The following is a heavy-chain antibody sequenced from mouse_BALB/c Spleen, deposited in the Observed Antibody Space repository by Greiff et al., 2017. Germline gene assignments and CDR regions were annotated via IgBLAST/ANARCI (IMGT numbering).Heavy chain of an antibody. J-gene: IGHJ2*01. CDR3: ARSYYGNYEGFAY. Sequence: EVMLVESGGGLVQPGGSRKLSCAASGFTFSSFGMHWVRQAPEKGLEWVAYISSGSSTIYYADTVKGRFTISRDNPKNTLFLQMTSLRSEDTAMYYCARSYYGNYEGFAYWGQGTTLTVSS. D-gene: IGHD2-10*01. CDR1: GFTFSSFG. CDR2: ISSGSSTI. V-gene: IGHV5-17*02.